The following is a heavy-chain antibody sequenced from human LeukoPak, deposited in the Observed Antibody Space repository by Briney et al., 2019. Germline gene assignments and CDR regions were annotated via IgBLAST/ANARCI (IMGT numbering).Heavy chain of an antibody. CDR2: IYHTGNI. CDR1: GYSISSGYY. V-gene: IGHV4-38-2*02. Sequence: SETLSLTCTVSGYSISSGYYWGWIRQPPGKGLEYIGNIYHTGNIYYNPSLKSRVTISVDTSKNQFYLKLTSVTAADTAVYYCARELELTFDYWGQGTLVTVSS. CDR3: ARELELTFDY. J-gene: IGHJ4*02. D-gene: IGHD1-7*01.